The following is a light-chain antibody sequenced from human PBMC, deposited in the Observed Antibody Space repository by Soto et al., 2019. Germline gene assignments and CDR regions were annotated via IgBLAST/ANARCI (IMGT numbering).Light chain of an antibody. Sequence: QSVLTQPPSASGTPGQRVTISCSGSTSNIGSNSVNWYQQFPGTAPKLLIYVNNQRPSRVPDRFSGSKSGTSASLAISGLQSEDEADYYCAAWDDSVSAGVFGGGTKLTVL. CDR3: AAWDDSVSAGV. J-gene: IGLJ3*02. CDR2: VNN. CDR1: TSNIGSNS. V-gene: IGLV1-44*01.